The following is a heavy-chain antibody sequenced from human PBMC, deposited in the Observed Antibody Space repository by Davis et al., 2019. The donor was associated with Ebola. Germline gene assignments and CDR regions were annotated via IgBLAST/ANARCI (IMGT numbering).Heavy chain of an antibody. CDR3: ARDRPIDS. Sequence: PGGSLRLSCEGSGFNFRIYAMHWVRQAPGKGLEWIGVVTYGGRSQHYADFARGRFRISRDDSKNELYLDIDRVTREDTAIYYCARDRPIDSWGQGSLVTASS. J-gene: IGHJ4*02. CDR1: GFNFRIYA. V-gene: IGHV3-30*03. CDR2: VTYGGRSQ.